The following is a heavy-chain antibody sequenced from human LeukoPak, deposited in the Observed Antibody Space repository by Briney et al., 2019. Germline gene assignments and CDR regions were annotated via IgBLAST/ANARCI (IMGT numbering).Heavy chain of an antibody. CDR3: AKEPYSGSIFDS. CDR2: ISGSGGGA. D-gene: IGHD1-26*01. Sequence: GGSLRLSCGASGVTFSSYAMSWVRQAPGKGLEWVSAISGSGGGAYYADSVKGRFTISRDNPKNTLYLQMNSLRAEDTAVYYCAKEPYSGSIFDSWGQGTLVTVSS. J-gene: IGHJ4*02. V-gene: IGHV3-23*01. CDR1: GVTFSSYA.